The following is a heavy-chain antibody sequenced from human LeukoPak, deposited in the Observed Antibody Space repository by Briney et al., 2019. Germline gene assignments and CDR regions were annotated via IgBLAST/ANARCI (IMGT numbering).Heavy chain of an antibody. Sequence: PSETLSLTCTVSGGSISSSSYYWGWIRQHPGKGLEWIGSIYYSGSTYYNPSLKSRVTISVDTSKNQFSLKLSSVTAADTAVYYCASPGVPDYWGQGTLVTVSS. V-gene: IGHV4-39*01. D-gene: IGHD2-8*01. J-gene: IGHJ4*02. CDR2: IYYSGST. CDR1: GGSISSSSYY. CDR3: ASPGVPDY.